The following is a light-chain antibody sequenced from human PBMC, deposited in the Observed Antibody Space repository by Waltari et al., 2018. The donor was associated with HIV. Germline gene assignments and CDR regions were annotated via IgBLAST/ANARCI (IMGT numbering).Light chain of an antibody. CDR2: EGS. J-gene: IGLJ1*01. CDR1: SSDVGRYNI. CDR3: CSYTGSSTRRPYV. Sequence: QSALTQPASVSGSPGQSINISCTGNSSDVGRYNIVSWYKQHPGKAPKVMIYEGSKRPSGFSNRFSGSKSGNTASLTISGLQAEDEADYYCCSYTGSSTRRPYVFGTGTKVTVL. V-gene: IGLV2-23*01.